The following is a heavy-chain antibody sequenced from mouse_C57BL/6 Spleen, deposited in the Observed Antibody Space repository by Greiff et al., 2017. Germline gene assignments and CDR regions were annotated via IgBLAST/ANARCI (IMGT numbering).Heavy chain of an antibody. Sequence: QVQLQQSGAELVKPGASVKISCKASGYAFSSYWMNWVKQRPGKGLEWIGQIYPGDGDTNYNGKFKGKATLTADKSSSTAYMQLSSLTSEDSAVYFCASPHYYGSSYVPFDYWGQGTTLTVSS. V-gene: IGHV1-80*01. D-gene: IGHD1-1*01. J-gene: IGHJ2*01. CDR1: GYAFSSYW. CDR3: ASPHYYGSSYVPFDY. CDR2: IYPGDGDT.